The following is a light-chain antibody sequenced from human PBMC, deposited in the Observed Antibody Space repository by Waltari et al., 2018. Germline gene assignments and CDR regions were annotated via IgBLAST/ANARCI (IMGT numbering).Light chain of an antibody. V-gene: IGLV4-69*01. CDR3: QTGGFGIWV. CDR2: VNSDGSH. CDR1: SGHSSYA. J-gene: IGLJ3*02. Sequence: QLMLTQSPSASASLGASVRLTCTLSSGHSSYAVAWHQQQPEKGPRYLMKVNSDGSHIKGDGIPARFSGSSSGAERYLTISSLQSEDEADYYCQTGGFGIWVFGGGTKLTVL.